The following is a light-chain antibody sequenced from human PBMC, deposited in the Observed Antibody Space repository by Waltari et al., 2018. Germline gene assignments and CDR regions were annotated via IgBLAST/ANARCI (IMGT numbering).Light chain of an antibody. V-gene: IGKV1-9*01. Sequence: DIQLTKSPSFLSASVGDRVTSTCLASQGISSYLAWYQQKPGKAPKLLIYAASTLQSGVPSRFSGSGSGTEFTLTISSLQPEDFATYYCQQLNSYPLTFGGGTKVEIK. CDR3: QQLNSYPLT. CDR2: AAS. J-gene: IGKJ4*01. CDR1: QGISSY.